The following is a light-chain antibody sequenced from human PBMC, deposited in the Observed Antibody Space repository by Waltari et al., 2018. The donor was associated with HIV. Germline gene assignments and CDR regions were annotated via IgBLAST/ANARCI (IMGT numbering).Light chain of an antibody. Sequence: QSVLTQPPSVSGAPGQRVTISCTGSSPNIGAGYDLHGSQQLPGTALNLLIYGNSNRPPGVPDRCYGSKSGTSASLAITGLQAEDEADYYCQSYDSSLSGSGVFGGGTKLTVL. CDR3: QSYDSSLSGSGV. CDR2: GNS. V-gene: IGLV1-40*01. CDR1: SPNIGAGYD. J-gene: IGLJ2*01.